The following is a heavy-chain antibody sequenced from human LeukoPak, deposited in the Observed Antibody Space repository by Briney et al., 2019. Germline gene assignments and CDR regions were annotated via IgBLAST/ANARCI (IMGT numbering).Heavy chain of an antibody. D-gene: IGHD4-17*01. CDR1: GFMFHDYA. CDR2: IYSGGST. V-gene: IGHV3-53*01. CDR3: ARGYTLDYGDYLDY. Sequence: PGGSLRLSCAAPGFMFHDYAIHWVRQAPGKGLEWVSVIYSGGSTYYADSVKGRFTISRDISKNTLYLQMNSLRAEDTAVYYCARGYTLDYGDYLDYWGQGTLVTVSS. J-gene: IGHJ4*02.